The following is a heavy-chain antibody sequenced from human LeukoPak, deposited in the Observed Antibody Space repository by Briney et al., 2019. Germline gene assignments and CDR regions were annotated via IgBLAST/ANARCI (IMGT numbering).Heavy chain of an antibody. CDR1: GGSISSYN. Sequence: PSETLSLTCTDPGGSISSYNWSWIRQPPGKGLEWIGYIYYSGSTHYNPSLKSRVTISVDTSKNQFSLKLSSVTAADTAVYYCASLAMVRGVIITDYYMDVWGKGTTVTVSS. D-gene: IGHD3-10*01. V-gene: IGHV4-59*01. CDR2: IYYSGST. CDR3: ASLAMVRGVIITDYYMDV. J-gene: IGHJ6*03.